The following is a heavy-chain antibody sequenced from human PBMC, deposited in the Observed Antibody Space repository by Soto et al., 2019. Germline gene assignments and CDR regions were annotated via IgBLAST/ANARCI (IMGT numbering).Heavy chain of an antibody. CDR3: GRGRSGQIVVFY. CDR2: IGPETGAT. CDR1: GYTFTGHD. Sequence: GASVKVSCKASGYTFTGHDIHWVRQAPEQGPEWMGEIGPETGATRYAQKFQGRVTMTRDMSITTVYMELNNLSPDDTAVYYCGRGRSGQIVVFYWGQGTPVTSPQ. D-gene: IGHD1-26*01. J-gene: IGHJ4*02. V-gene: IGHV1-2*02.